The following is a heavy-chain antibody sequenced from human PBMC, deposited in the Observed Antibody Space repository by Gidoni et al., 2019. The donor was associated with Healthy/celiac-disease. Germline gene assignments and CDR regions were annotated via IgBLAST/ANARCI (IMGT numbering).Heavy chain of an antibody. CDR3: ARDSLDIVVVPAAMPYYYYYYMDV. CDR1: GFTFSSYW. J-gene: IGHJ6*03. D-gene: IGHD2-2*03. Sequence: EVQLVESGGGLVQPGGSLRLSCAASGFTFSSYWMRWGRQAPGKGLGWVANIKQDGSEKYYVDSVKGRFTISRDNAKNSLYLQMNSLRAEDTAVYYCARDSLDIVVVPAAMPYYYYYYMDVWGKGTTVTVSS. CDR2: IKQDGSEK. V-gene: IGHV3-7*01.